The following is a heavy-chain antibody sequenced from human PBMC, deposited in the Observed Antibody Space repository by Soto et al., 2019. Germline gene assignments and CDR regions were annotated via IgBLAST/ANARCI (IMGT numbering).Heavy chain of an antibody. CDR2: IYDSGST. CDR1: GGSISSYY. V-gene: IGHV4-59*01. CDR3: ARLGPASATYFYGIDV. Sequence: SETLSLTCTLSGGSISSYYWSWIRQPPGKGLEWIGYIYDSGSTSYSPSLKSRVTISIDTSRKQFSLKLTSVTAADTAVYYCARLGPASATYFYGIDVWGQGTTVTVSS. D-gene: IGHD1-26*01. J-gene: IGHJ6*02.